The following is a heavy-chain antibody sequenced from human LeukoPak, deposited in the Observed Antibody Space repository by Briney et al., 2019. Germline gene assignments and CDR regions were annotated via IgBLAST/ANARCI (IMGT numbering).Heavy chain of an antibody. CDR2: IHHGGTS. V-gene: IGHV4-30-2*01. CDR3: TTYHDYGDNRVDY. J-gene: IGHJ4*02. D-gene: IGHD4-17*01. CDR1: SGFISSGGYS. Sequence: SETLSLTCAVSSGFISSGGYSWSWIRQPPGKGLEWVGYIHHGGTSCSSPSLKSRVTISVDRSNNQFSLILSSMTAADTAVYYCTTYHDYGDNRVDYWGQGILVTVSS.